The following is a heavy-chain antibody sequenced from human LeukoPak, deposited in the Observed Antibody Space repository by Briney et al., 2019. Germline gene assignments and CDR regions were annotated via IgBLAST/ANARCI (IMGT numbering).Heavy chain of an antibody. CDR1: GFTFKTYW. CDR2: IKQDGSER. J-gene: IGHJ4*02. D-gene: IGHD6-19*01. V-gene: IGHV3-7*01. CDR3: ARKTVAVDGKFDY. Sequence: PGGSLRLSCAASGFTFKTYWMTWVRRAPGKGLEWLANIKQDGSERYYADSVEGRFTISRDNAKNSLYLQMNSLRAEDTAVYYCARKTVAVDGKFDYWGQGTLVTVSS.